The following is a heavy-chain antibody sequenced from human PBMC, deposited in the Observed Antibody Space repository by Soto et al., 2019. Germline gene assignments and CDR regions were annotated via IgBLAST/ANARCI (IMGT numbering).Heavy chain of an antibody. CDR3: ASPPYGDYGVSYYYYGMDV. CDR1: GGTFSSYA. D-gene: IGHD4-17*01. CDR2: IIPIFGTA. J-gene: IGHJ6*02. V-gene: IGHV1-69*12. Sequence: QVQLVQSGAEVKKPGSSVKVSCKASGGTFSSYAISWVRQAPGQGLEWMGGIIPIFGTADYAQKFQGGVTITADESTNTAYMELSSLRSEDTAVYYCASPPYGDYGVSYYYYGMDVWGQGTTVTVSS.